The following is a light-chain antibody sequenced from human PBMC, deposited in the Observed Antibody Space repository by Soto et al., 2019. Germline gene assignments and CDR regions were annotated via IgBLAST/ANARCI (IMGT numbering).Light chain of an antibody. V-gene: IGLV4-69*01. CDR2: LNSDGSH. CDR1: SGHSRYA. Sequence: QPVLTQSPSASASLGASVTLTCTLSSGHSRYAIAWHQQQPEKGPRYLMKLNSDGSHSKGDGIPDRFSGSSSGAERYLTISSLQSEDEADYYCQTWGTGILVVFGGGTKLTVL. J-gene: IGLJ2*01. CDR3: QTWGTGILVV.